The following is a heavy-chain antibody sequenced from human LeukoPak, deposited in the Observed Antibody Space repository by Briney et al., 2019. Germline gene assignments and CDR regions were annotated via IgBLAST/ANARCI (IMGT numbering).Heavy chain of an antibody. D-gene: IGHD3-22*01. CDR1: GFTFSTYS. V-gene: IGHV3-21*01. CDR3: ARVTFLNYYDSSGAIDY. Sequence: GGSLRLSCVASGFTFSTYSMNWVRQAPGKGLEWVSSISSSSSYIYYADSVKGRFTISRDNAKNSLYLQMNSLRAEDTAVYYCARVTFLNYYDSSGAIDYWGQGTLVTVSS. J-gene: IGHJ4*02. CDR2: ISSSSSYI.